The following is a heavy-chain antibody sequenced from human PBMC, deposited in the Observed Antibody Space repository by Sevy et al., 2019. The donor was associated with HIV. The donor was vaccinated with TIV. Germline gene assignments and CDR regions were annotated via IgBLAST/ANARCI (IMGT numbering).Heavy chain of an antibody. CDR2: ISAYNGNT. V-gene: IGHV1-18*01. CDR3: ARGRIQLWSRPNYYYYGMYV. J-gene: IGHJ6*02. D-gene: IGHD5-18*01. Sequence: ASVKVSCKASGYTFTSYGISWVRQAPGQGLEWMGWISAYNGNTNYAQKLQGRVTMTTDTSTSTAYMELRSLRSDDTAVYYCARGRIQLWSRPNYYYYGMYVWGQGTTVTASS. CDR1: GYTFTSYG.